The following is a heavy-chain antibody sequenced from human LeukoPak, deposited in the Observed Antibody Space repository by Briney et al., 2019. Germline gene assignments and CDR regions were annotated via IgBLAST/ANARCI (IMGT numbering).Heavy chain of an antibody. D-gene: IGHD3-16*01. J-gene: IGHJ4*02. V-gene: IGHV1-2*02. CDR1: GYTFTGHY. CDR3: ARDGGFDY. Sequence: ASVKVSCKASGYTFTGHYLHWVRQTPGEGLEWMGWINSGSGGTNYAQKFQGRVTMTRDTSISTTYMELSGLTSDDTAVYFCARDGGFDYWGQGTLVTVSS. CDR2: INSGSGGT.